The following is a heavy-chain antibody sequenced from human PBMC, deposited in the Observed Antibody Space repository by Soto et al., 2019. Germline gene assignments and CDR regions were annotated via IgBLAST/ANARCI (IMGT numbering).Heavy chain of an antibody. V-gene: IGHV4-39*01. J-gene: IGHJ1*01. D-gene: IGHD6-13*01. CDR3: ARIAAAGTYFQH. CDR1: GGSISSSSYY. Sequence: PSETLSLTCTVSGGSISSSSYYWGWIRQPPGKGMEWIGSIYYTGSTYYSPSLKSRVTTSVDKSNNQFSLKLSSVTAADTAAYYCARIAAAGTYFQHWGQGTLVTVSS. CDR2: IYYTGST.